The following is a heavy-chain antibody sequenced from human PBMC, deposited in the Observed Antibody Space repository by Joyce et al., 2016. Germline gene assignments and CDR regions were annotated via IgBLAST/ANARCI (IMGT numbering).Heavy chain of an antibody. Sequence: QVQLVQSGVEMKRPGASVKVSCKTSGYIFTRFYMHWVRQAPGQGLEWMGISNPSGGSPTYAPKFRDRVTMTRDTSTTTVYLEMSSLRPEDTAVYYCARQMHDFGDYEAFDPWGQGTL. CDR2: SNPSGGSP. CDR1: GYIFTRFY. J-gene: IGHJ5*02. D-gene: IGHD4-17*01. V-gene: IGHV1-46*01. CDR3: ARQMHDFGDYEAFDP.